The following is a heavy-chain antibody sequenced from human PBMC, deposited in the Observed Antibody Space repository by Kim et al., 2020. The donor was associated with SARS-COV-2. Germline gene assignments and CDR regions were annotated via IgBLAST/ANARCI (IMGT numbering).Heavy chain of an antibody. CDR2: IRSDGSNK. CDR3: ANFES. Sequence: GGSLRLSCAASGFTFSVYGMHWVRQAPGKGLEWVAVIRSDGSNKYYADSVKGRFTISRDNSKNMLFLQMNSLRADDTAVYYCANFESWGQGTLVTVSS. CDR1: GFTFSVYG. V-gene: IGHV3-33*06. J-gene: IGHJ4*02.